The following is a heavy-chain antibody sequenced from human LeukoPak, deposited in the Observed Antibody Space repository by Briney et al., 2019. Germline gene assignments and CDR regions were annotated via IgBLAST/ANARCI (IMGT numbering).Heavy chain of an antibody. D-gene: IGHD7-27*01. J-gene: IGHJ6*04. CDR2: IYSGGST. CDR1: GFTFSSYW. V-gene: IGHV3-53*01. Sequence: GGSLRLSCAASGFTFSSYWMHWVRQAPGKGLVWVSVIYSGGSTYYADSVKGRFTISRDNSKNTLYLQMNSLRAEDTAVYYCARESGDLAYYYYGMDVWGKGTTVTVSS. CDR3: ARESGDLAYYYYGMDV.